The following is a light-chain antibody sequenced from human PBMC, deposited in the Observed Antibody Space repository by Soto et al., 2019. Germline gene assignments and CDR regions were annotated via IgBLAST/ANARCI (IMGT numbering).Light chain of an antibody. CDR2: GAS. CDR1: QSVGND. CDR3: QQYGSSPWT. J-gene: IGKJ1*01. Sequence: EIVMTQSPVTLSASPGERATLSCRASQSVGNDLAWYQQKPGQAPRLLIYGASSRATGIPDRFSGSGSGTDFTLTISRLEPEDFAVYYCQQYGSSPWTFGQGTKVDI. V-gene: IGKV3-20*01.